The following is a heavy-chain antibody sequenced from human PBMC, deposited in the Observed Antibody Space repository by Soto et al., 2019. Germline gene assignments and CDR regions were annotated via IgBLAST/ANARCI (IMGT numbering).Heavy chain of an antibody. J-gene: IGHJ1*01. Sequence: PSETLSLTCTVSGGSISTGGYYWSWIRQHPGKGLECIGYIYYSGSTYYNPSLKSRVTISVDTSKNQFSLKLSSVTAADTAVYYCATNGDYYDSSGPKYFHHWGQGTLVTVSS. CDR1: GGSISTGGYY. CDR2: IYYSGST. V-gene: IGHV4-31*03. D-gene: IGHD3-22*01. CDR3: ATNGDYYDSSGPKYFHH.